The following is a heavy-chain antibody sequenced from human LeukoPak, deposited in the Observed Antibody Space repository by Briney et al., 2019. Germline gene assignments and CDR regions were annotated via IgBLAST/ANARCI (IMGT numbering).Heavy chain of an antibody. CDR3: ASSVTMDAFDI. Sequence: SETLSLTCTVSGGSISSYYWSWIRQPPGKRQEWIGYIYYSGSTNYNPSLKSRVTISVDTSKNQFSLKLSSVTAADTAVYYCASSVTMDAFDIWGQGTMVTVSS. J-gene: IGHJ3*02. V-gene: IGHV4-59*01. CDR2: IYYSGST. CDR1: GGSISSYY. D-gene: IGHD4-17*01.